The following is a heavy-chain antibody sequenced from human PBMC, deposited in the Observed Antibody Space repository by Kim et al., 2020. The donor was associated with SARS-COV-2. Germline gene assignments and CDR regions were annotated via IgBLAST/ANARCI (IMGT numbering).Heavy chain of an antibody. D-gene: IGHD6-6*01. CDR3: AKERHSPSSQNYYGMDV. CDR2: ITAHNGDT. J-gene: IGHJ6*02. CDR1: GYIFGNYA. V-gene: IGHV1-18*01. Sequence: ASVKVSCRASGYIFGNYALAWVRQAPGQGLEYMGRITAHNGDTNYAQKFQGRVTMTTDTSASIGYMELRSLKSDDTAVYYCAKERHSPSSQNYYGMDVWGQGTTVIVSS.